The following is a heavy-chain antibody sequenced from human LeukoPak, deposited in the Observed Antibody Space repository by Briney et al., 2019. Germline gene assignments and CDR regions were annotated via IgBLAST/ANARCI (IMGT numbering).Heavy chain of an antibody. CDR2: IYYSGST. CDR3: ARGGSTYSTDY. Sequence: SETLSLTCTVSGGSLSSYYWSWIRQPPGKGLEWIGYIYYSGSTSYNPSLKSRVTISVDRSKNQFSLKLSSVTAADTAVYYCARGGSTYSTDYWGQGTLVTVSS. D-gene: IGHD6-13*01. J-gene: IGHJ4*02. CDR1: GGSLSSYY. V-gene: IGHV4-59*12.